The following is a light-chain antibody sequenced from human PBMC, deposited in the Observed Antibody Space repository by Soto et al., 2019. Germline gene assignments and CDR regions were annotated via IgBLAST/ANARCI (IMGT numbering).Light chain of an antibody. V-gene: IGLV2-14*03. CDR1: RSTVGGYNF. J-gene: IGLJ3*02. CDR2: EVS. CDR3: TSFTSSSTWV. Sequence: QSALTRPASVSGSPGQSIPSSATGTRSTVGGYNFSSWFQQPPGKAPKLKIYEVSNRPSGVSNRFSGSKSGYTASLTISELQAEDEADYYCTSFTSSSTWVFGGGTKLTVL.